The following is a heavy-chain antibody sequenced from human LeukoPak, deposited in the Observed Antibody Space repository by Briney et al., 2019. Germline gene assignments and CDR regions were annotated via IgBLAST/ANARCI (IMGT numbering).Heavy chain of an antibody. D-gene: IGHD3-10*02. V-gene: IGHV3-48*04. CDR1: GFTFSSYS. Sequence: GGSLRCYCSGSGFTFSSYSMNWVRHAPGNGLEGVSYLSSSSSTIYYADSVKGRFTISRDNAKNSLYLQMNSLRAEDTAVYYCAREVFWADYYMDVWGKGTTVTVSS. CDR3: AREVFWADYYMDV. CDR2: LSSSSSTI. J-gene: IGHJ6*03.